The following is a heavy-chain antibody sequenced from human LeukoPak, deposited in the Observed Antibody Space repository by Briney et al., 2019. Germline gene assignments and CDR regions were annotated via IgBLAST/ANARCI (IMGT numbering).Heavy chain of an antibody. CDR3: AKDDGGSPPDAFDI. CDR2: INSDGSST. CDR1: GFTFSSYW. J-gene: IGHJ3*02. D-gene: IGHD3-10*01. Sequence: GGSLRLSCAASGFTFSSYWMHWVRQAPGKGLVWVSRINSDGSSTSYADSVKGRFTISRDSSKKTLYLQMNGLRGEDTAVYYCAKDDGGSPPDAFDIWGQGTLVTVSS. V-gene: IGHV3-74*01.